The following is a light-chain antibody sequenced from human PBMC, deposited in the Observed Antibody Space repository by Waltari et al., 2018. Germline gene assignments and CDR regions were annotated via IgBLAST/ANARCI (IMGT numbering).Light chain of an antibody. V-gene: IGLV2-14*03. CDR2: DVS. CDR3: SSYTSSSTAVV. Sequence: QSALTQPASVSGSPGQSITISCTGISSDVGIYNYVFVYQQHPGKAPKGLIYDVSNRPSGISNRFSGSKSGNTASLTISGLQAEDEADYYCSSYTSSSTAVVFGGGTKLTVL. J-gene: IGLJ3*02. CDR1: SSDVGIYNY.